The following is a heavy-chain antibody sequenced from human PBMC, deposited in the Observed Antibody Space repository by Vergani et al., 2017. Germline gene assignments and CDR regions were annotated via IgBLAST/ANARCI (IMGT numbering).Heavy chain of an antibody. CDR3: AKGPSITIFGGWNWFDP. J-gene: IGHJ5*02. CDR2: INHSGST. Sequence: QVQLQESGPGLVKPSETLSLTCTVSGGSISSYYWRWIRQPPGKGLEWIGEINHSGSTNYNPSLKSRVTISVDTSKNQFSLKLSSVTAADTAVYYCAKGPSITIFGGWNWFDPWGQGTLVTVSS. CDR1: GGSISSYY. D-gene: IGHD3-3*01. V-gene: IGHV4-34*01.